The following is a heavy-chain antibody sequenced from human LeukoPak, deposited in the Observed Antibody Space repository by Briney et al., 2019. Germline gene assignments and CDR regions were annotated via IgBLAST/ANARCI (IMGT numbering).Heavy chain of an antibody. D-gene: IGHD4-17*01. V-gene: IGHV1-18*01. CDR2: ISAYNGNT. Sequence: GASVKVSCKASGYTFTDYGVSWVRQAPGQGLEWMGWISAYNGNTNYAQKIQGRVTMTTDTSTSTAYMELRSLRSDDTAVYYCARRGGKNYGDYVVYYYYMDVWGKGTTVTVSS. CDR1: GYTFTDYG. CDR3: ARRGGKNYGDYVVYYYYMDV. J-gene: IGHJ6*03.